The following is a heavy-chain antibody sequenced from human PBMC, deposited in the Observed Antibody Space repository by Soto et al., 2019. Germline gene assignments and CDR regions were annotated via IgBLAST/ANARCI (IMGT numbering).Heavy chain of an antibody. CDR1: GDSISSSRYY. CDR2: IYYRGST. Sequence: SETLSLTCTVSGDSISSSRYYWGWVRQPPGKGLEWIGSIYYRGSTYYSPSLKSRVTISVDTSKNQFSLKLSSVTAADTAVYYCATTGYSYGDSSLYYFDYWGQGTLVTVSS. J-gene: IGHJ4*02. D-gene: IGHD5-18*01. CDR3: ATTGYSYGDSSLYYFDY. V-gene: IGHV4-39*01.